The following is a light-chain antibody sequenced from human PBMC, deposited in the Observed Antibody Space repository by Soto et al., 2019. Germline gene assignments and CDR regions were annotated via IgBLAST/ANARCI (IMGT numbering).Light chain of an antibody. CDR2: DVS. J-gene: IGLJ2*01. Sequence: QSALTQPASVSGSPGQAITISCTGTSSDVGGYNYVSWYHQHPGKAPKLMIFDVSNRPSGVSNRLSGSKSGNTASLPISGLQAEDEADYYCSSYTNSNARVVFGGGTKVTVL. CDR1: SSDVGGYNY. V-gene: IGLV2-14*01. CDR3: SSYTNSNARVV.